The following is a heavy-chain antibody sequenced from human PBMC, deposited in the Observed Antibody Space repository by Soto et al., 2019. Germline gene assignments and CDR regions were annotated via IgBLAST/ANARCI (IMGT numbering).Heavy chain of an antibody. J-gene: IGHJ4*02. V-gene: IGHV1-46*01. Sequence: QVPLVQAGAAGKKSGASVKVSCKESGYTFTSYYLHWVRQAPGQGLESMGIINPSGGSTSYAQKFHGRITMTRYTSPDTVSMELSSTRAEQTTVYHWTGDYGDNSGVNYCSQGPLVTVAS. CDR1: GYTFTSYY. D-gene: IGHD4-17*01. CDR2: INPSGGST. CDR3: TGDYGDNSGVNY.